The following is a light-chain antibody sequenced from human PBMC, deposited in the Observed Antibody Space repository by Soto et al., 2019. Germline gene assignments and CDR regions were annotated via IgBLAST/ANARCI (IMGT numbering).Light chain of an antibody. J-gene: IGKJ1*01. V-gene: IGKV4-1*01. CDR2: WAS. CDR1: QSGLFVSNNKNF. CDR3: QQFFHAPT. Sequence: VLIQQPETPLVSLRGEAAILCRSKQSGLFVSNNKNFLAWYQQKPGQPPKLFLNWASTRESGVPDRFIGGGSGTEFTLTISSLNAEDVAVYYCQQFFHAPTFGQGNKVDIK.